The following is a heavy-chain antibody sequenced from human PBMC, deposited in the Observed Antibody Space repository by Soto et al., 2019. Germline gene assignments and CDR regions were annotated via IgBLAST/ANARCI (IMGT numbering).Heavy chain of an antibody. D-gene: IGHD5-18*01. V-gene: IGHV3-9*01. J-gene: IGHJ6*02. CDR1: GFTFDDYA. Sequence: ESGGGLVQPGRSLRLSCAASGFTFDDYAMHWVRQVPGKGLEWVSGINWNSGSIGYGDSVKGRFAISRDNAKNSLHLQMNSLSAEDTAFYYCVKERYAQLWLEDYGMDVWGQGTTVTV. CDR2: INWNSGSI. CDR3: VKERYAQLWLEDYGMDV.